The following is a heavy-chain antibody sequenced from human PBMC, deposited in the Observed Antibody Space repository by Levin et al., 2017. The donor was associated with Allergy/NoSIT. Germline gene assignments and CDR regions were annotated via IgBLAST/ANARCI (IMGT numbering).Heavy chain of an antibody. V-gene: IGHV3-7*01. Sequence: PGGSLRLSCAASGFTFSSYWMSWVRQAPGKGLEWVANIKQDGSEKYYVDSVKGRFTISRDNAKNSLYLQMNSLRAEDTAVYYCARDPLLIYDSSGARSVCWGQGTLVTVSS. CDR3: ARDPLLIYDSSGARSVC. CDR2: IKQDGSEK. D-gene: IGHD3-22*01. J-gene: IGHJ4*02. CDR1: GFTFSSYW.